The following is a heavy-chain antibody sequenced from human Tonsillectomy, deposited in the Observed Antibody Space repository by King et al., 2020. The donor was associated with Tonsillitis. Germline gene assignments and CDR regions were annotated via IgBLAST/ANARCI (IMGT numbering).Heavy chain of an antibody. D-gene: IGHD6-19*01. CDR2: TRNKGNSYTT. J-gene: IGHJ4*02. CDR3: ARAGTYGSGWSVPDY. Sequence: VQLVESGGGLVQPGGSLRLSCAASGFTFSDHYMDWVRQAPGKGLEWVGRTRNKGNSYTTEYAASVKGRFTISRDVSNNSLYLQMNSLKTEDTAVYYCARAGTYGSGWSVPDYWGQGTLVTVSS. V-gene: IGHV3-72*01. CDR1: GFTFSDHY.